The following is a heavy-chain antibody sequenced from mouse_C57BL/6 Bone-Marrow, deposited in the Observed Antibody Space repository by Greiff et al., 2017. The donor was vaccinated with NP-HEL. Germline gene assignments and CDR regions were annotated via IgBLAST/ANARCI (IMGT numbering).Heavy chain of an antibody. CDR2: ISDGGSYT. Sequence: EVKLVESGGGLVKPGGSLKLSCAASGFTFSSYAMSWVRQTPEKRLEWVATISDGGSYTYYPDNVKGRFTISIDNAKNNLYLQMSHLKSEDTAMYYCARARLRANWDNAMDYWGQGTSVTVSS. CDR3: ARARLRANWDNAMDY. J-gene: IGHJ4*01. D-gene: IGHD4-1*01. CDR1: GFTFSSYA. V-gene: IGHV5-4*03.